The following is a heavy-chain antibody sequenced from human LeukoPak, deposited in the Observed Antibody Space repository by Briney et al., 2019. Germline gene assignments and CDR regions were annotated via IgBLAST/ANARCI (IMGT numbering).Heavy chain of an antibody. V-gene: IGHV3-23*01. CDR2: ISGSGDST. CDR1: GFTFSSYA. D-gene: IGHD3-22*01. CDR3: AKHSYDSSGYYSIDY. J-gene: IGHJ4*02. Sequence: GGSLRLSCAGSGFTFSSYAMTWVRQAPGKGLEWVSAISGSGDSTYYADSVKGRFTISRDNSKNTLYLQMNSLRAEDTAVYYCAKHSYDSSGYYSIDYWGQGTLVTVFS.